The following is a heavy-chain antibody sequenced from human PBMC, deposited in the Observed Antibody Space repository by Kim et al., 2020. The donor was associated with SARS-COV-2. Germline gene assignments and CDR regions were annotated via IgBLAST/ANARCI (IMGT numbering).Heavy chain of an antibody. D-gene: IGHD2-21*01. CDR3: ARAPGSILWWPREAFDI. CDR2: IYYSGST. CDR1: GGSISSYY. Sequence: SETLSLTCTVSGGSISSYYWSWIRQPPGKGLEWIGYIYYSGSTNYNPSLKSRVTISVDTSKNQFSLKLSSVTAADTAVYYCARAPGSILWWPREAFDIWGQGTMVTVSS. V-gene: IGHV4-59*13. J-gene: IGHJ3*02.